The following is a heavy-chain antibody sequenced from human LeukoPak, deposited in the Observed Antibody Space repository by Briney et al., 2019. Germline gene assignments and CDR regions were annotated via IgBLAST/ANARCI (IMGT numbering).Heavy chain of an antibody. CDR3: ASELHGYYYGMDV. D-gene: IGHD5-24*01. Sequence: GESLKISCKGSGYSFTSYWIGWVRQMPGKGLEWMGIIYPGDSDTRYSPSFQGRVTISADKSISTAYLQWSSLKASDTAMYYCASELHGYYYGMDVWGQGTTVTVSS. J-gene: IGHJ6*02. V-gene: IGHV5-51*01. CDR2: IYPGDSDT. CDR1: GYSFTSYW.